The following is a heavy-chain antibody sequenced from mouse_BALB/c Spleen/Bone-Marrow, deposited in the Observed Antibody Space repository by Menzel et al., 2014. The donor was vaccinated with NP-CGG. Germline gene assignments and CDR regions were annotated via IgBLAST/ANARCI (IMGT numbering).Heavy chain of an antibody. CDR1: GFNIKDTY. V-gene: IGHV14-3*02. D-gene: IGHD1-1*01. CDR2: IDPANGNT. Sequence: EVQLQQSGAELVKPGASVKLSCTASGFNIKDTYMHWVKQRPEQGLEWIGRIDPANGNTKYDPKFQGKATITADTSSNTAYLQLSSLTSEDTAVYYCARYYYGFYFDYWGQGTTPTVSS. J-gene: IGHJ2*01. CDR3: ARYYYGFYFDY.